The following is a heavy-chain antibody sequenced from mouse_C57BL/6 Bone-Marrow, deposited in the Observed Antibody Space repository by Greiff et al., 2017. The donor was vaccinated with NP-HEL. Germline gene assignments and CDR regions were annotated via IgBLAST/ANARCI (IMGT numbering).Heavy chain of an antibody. Sequence: VQLQQSGAELVRPGTSVKVSCKASGYAFTNYLIEWVKQRPGQGLEWIGVINPGSGGTNYNEKFKGKATLTADKSSSTAYMQLSSLTSEDSAVYFCARSLRGAWFAYWGQGSLVTVSA. V-gene: IGHV1-54*01. CDR3: ARSLRGAWFAY. D-gene: IGHD6-1*01. J-gene: IGHJ3*01. CDR1: GYAFTNYL. CDR2: INPGSGGT.